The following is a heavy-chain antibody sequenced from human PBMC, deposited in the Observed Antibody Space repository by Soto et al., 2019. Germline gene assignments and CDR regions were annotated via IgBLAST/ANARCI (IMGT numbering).Heavy chain of an antibody. Sequence: QVQLQQWGAGLLKPSETLSLTCAVYGGSFSGYYWSWIRQPPGKGLEWIGEINHSGSTNYNQSLKSGVTISADTSKNQFSMKLSSVTAADTAVYYYARAHCSSTSCSYYFDYWGQGTLVTVSS. D-gene: IGHD2-2*01. CDR3: ARAHCSSTSCSYYFDY. V-gene: IGHV4-34*01. J-gene: IGHJ4*02. CDR1: GGSFSGYY. CDR2: INHSGST.